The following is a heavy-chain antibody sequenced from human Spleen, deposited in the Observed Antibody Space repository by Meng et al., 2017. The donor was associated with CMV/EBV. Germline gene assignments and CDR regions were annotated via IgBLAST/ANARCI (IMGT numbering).Heavy chain of an antibody. CDR3: ARQEADWFDS. CDR1: GYTFTSCW. V-gene: IGHV5-51*01. J-gene: IGHJ5*01. Sequence: ISCKTSGYTFTSCWIAWVRQMPGKGLGWMGVIFPGDSDTRYSPSFQGQVTMSVDKSISTAFLQWSSLKASDTAMYYCARQEADWFDSWGQGTLVTVSS. D-gene: IGHD6-25*01. CDR2: IFPGDSDT.